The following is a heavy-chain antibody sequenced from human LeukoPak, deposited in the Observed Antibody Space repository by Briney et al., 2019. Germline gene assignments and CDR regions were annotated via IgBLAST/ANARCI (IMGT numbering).Heavy chain of an antibody. CDR1: GVSISSYY. V-gene: IGHV4-59*01. Sequence: ASETLSLTCTVSGVSISSYYWSWIRQPPGKGLEWIGYIHYSGSTNYNPSLKSRVTISVDTSKNQFSLKLSSVTAADTAVYYCARSLGFDYWGQGTLVTVSS. CDR2: IHYSGST. CDR3: ARSLGFDY. J-gene: IGHJ4*02.